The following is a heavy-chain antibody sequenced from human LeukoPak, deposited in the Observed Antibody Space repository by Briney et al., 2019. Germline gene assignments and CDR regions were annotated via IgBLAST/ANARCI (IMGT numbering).Heavy chain of an antibody. CDR1: GGTFTSYA. CDR3: ARDLRPYYYYYGMDV. D-gene: IGHD3-16*01. J-gene: IGHJ6*02. Sequence: SVKASCKAFGGTFTSYAISWVRQAPGHGLEWLGGIIPIFGTANYAQKFQGRVTITADESTSTAYMELSSLRSEDTAVYYCARDLRPYYYYYGMDVWGQGTTVTVSS. V-gene: IGHV1-69*01. CDR2: IIPIFGTA.